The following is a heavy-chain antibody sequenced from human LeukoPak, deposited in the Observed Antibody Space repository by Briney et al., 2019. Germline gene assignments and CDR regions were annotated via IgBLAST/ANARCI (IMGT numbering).Heavy chain of an antibody. CDR2: IYTSGST. V-gene: IGHV4-61*02. J-gene: IGHJ5*02. CDR1: GGSISSGSYY. D-gene: IGHD3-3*01. Sequence: NPSETLSLTCTVSGGSISSGSYYWSWIRQPAGKGLEWIGRIYTSGSTNYNPSLKSRVTISVDTSKNQFSLKLSSVTAADTAVYYCARVQYDFWSGHPLGWFDPWGQGTLVTVSS. CDR3: ARVQYDFWSGHPLGWFDP.